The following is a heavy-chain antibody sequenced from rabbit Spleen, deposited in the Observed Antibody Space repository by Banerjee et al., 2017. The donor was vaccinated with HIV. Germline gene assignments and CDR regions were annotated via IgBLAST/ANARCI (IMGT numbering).Heavy chain of an antibody. V-gene: IGHV1S45*01. D-gene: IGHD2-1*01. CDR2: IYNGDGNI. CDR3: ARHVHYDYYGDFPLNL. CDR1: GIDFSEDYY. J-gene: IGHJ4*01. Sequence: QEQLVESGGGLVKPGASLTLTCTASGIDFSEDYYMCWVRQAPGKGLELTACIYNGDGNIAYASWVNGRFTISKTSPTTVTLEMTSLTAADTATYFCARHVHYDYYGDFPLNLWGPGTLVTVS.